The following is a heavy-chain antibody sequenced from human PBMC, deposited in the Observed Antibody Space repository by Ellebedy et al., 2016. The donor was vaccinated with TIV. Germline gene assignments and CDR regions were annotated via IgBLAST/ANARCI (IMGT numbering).Heavy chain of an antibody. J-gene: IGHJ4*02. D-gene: IGHD4-17*01. CDR3: ARDRDYGTFDY. Sequence: AASVQVSCKASGYTFTSYAIHWVLHAPGQRLAWMGWITAGNGNTKYSQKFQGRVTITRDTSASTAYMELSSLRSEDTAGYYCARDRDYGTFDYWGQGTLVTVSS. V-gene: IGHV1-3*01. CDR2: ITAGNGNT. CDR1: GYTFTSYA.